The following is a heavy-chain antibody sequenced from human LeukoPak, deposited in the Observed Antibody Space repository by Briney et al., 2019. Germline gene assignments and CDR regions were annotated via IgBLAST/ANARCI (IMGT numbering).Heavy chain of an antibody. CDR2: INPSGGST. Sequence: ASVKVSCKAFGYTFTSNYMHWVRQAPGQGPEWMGVINPSGGSTNYAQKFQGRVTMTRDTSTSTVYMELSSLRSEDTAVYYCARGPSITMVRGGQWYYYMDVWGKGTTVTVSS. CDR3: ARGPSITMVRGGQWYYYMDV. CDR1: GYTFTSNY. J-gene: IGHJ6*03. D-gene: IGHD3-10*01. V-gene: IGHV1-46*01.